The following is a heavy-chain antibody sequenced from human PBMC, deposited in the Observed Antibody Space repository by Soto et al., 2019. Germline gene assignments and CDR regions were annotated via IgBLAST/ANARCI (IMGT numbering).Heavy chain of an antibody. Sequence: SETLSLTCAVSGGSISSGGYSWSWIRQPPGKGLEWIGYIYHSGSTYYNPSLKSRVTISVDRSKNQFSLKLSSVTAADTAVYYCAREGLSTMVRGVFDYWGQGTLVTVSS. CDR1: GGSISSGGYS. D-gene: IGHD3-10*01. CDR3: AREGLSTMVRGVFDY. J-gene: IGHJ4*02. CDR2: IYHSGST. V-gene: IGHV4-30-2*01.